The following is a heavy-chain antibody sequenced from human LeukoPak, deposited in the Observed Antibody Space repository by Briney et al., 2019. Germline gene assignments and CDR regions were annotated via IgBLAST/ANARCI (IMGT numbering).Heavy chain of an antibody. CDR3: ARLPARGWYLDY. V-gene: IGHV4-4*09. Sequence: SETLSLTCIVSGCSISNYYWSWIRQPPGKGLEWIGDIHTSGSTNYNPSLKSLVTISVDTSKNQFSLKLSSVTAADTAVYYCARLPARGWYLDYWGQGTLVTVSS. J-gene: IGHJ4*02. CDR1: GCSISNYY. CDR2: IHTSGST. D-gene: IGHD6-19*01.